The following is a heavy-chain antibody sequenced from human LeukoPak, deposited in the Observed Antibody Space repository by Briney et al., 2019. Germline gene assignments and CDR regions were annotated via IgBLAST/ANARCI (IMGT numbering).Heavy chain of an antibody. CDR3: ARHISSGGTYAHFDY. CDR1: GSMYNYY. CDR2: IHYSGST. Sequence: SETLSLTCTVSGSMYNYYWSWIRQPPGEGLEWIGYIHYSGSTNYNPSLKSRVTMSLDTSENQVSLKLNSVTAANTAVYYCARHISSGGTYAHFDYWGQGTLVTVSS. J-gene: IGHJ4*02. D-gene: IGHD1-26*01. V-gene: IGHV4-59*08.